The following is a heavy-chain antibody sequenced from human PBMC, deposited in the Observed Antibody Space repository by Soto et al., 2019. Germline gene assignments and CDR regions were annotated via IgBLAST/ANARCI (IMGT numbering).Heavy chain of an antibody. CDR1: GGSISSSSYY. CDR3: ARVYNSASRVFDY. Sequence: PSETLSLTCTVSGGSISSSSYYRGWIRHPPGKGLEWIGSIYYSGSTNYNPSLNSRVTMSVDTSKNQFSLNLTTVTAADTAVYYCARVYNSASRVFDYWGQGTLVTVSS. V-gene: IGHV4-39*07. J-gene: IGHJ4*02. D-gene: IGHD6-6*01. CDR2: IYYSGST.